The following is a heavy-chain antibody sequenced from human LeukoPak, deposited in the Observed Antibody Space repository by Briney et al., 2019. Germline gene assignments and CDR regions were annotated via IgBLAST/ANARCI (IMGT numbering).Heavy chain of an antibody. CDR3: ANDLGWIQLNLG. V-gene: IGHV3-74*01. Sequence: PGGSLRLSCAASGFTFSSYWMHWVRQAPGKGLVWVSRVSTDGNIISYADSVKGRFTISGDNAKNTVYLQMNSLRAEDTAVYYCANDLGWIQLNLGRGQGTLVTVSS. D-gene: IGHD5-18*01. J-gene: IGHJ4*02. CDR2: VSTDGNII. CDR1: GFTFSSYW.